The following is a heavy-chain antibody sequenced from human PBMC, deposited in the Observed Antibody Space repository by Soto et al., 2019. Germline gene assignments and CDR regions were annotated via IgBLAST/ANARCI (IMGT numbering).Heavy chain of an antibody. CDR1: VCAIISIDC. CDR2: IYHSGST. V-gene: IGHV4-4*02. J-gene: IGHJ4*02. D-gene: IGHD3-22*01. CDR3: ARATTYYYDSSGKYFDS. Sequence: SDTLSLTCSFSVCAIISIDCCSCVRHPPGEGLEWIGEIYHSGSTNYNPSLKSRVTISVDKSKNQFSLKLSSVTAADTDVYYCARATTYYYDSSGKYFDSWGQGTLVTVSS.